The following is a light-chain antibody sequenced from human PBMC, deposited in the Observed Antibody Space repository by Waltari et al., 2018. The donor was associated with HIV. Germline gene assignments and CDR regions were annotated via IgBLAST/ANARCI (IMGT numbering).Light chain of an antibody. CDR2: EVS. Sequence: QSALTQPASVSGSPGQSITISCTGTSSDVGGYTSASWYQQHPGKAPKLTIYEVSNRPSGVSNRFSGSKSGNTASLTISGLQAEDEADYYCSSYTSSSTRVFGGGTNLTVL. V-gene: IGLV2-14*01. CDR3: SSYTSSSTRV. CDR1: SSDVGGYTS. J-gene: IGLJ3*02.